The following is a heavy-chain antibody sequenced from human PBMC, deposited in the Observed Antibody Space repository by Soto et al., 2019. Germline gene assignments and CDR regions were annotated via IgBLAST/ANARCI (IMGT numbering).Heavy chain of an antibody. V-gene: IGHV5-51*01. J-gene: IGHJ6*02. Sequence: PGDSLKISCKGSGYSFTSYWIGWVRQMPGKGLEWMGIIYPGDSDTRYSPSFQGQVTISADKSISTAYLQWSSLKASDTAMYYCARHFPHTVVTPSHYYYYGMDVWGQGTTVTVSS. CDR3: ARHFPHTVVTPSHYYYYGMDV. CDR2: IYPGDSDT. CDR1: GYSFTSYW. D-gene: IGHD2-21*02.